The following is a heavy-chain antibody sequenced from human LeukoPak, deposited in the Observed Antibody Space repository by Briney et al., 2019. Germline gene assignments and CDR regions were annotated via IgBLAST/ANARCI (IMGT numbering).Heavy chain of an antibody. Sequence: GGSLRLSCAASGFSFSTSGMNWVRQPPGKGLEWVSSIGYSSGHTYYADSVKGRFTISRDNARNSLHLEMKSLRVEDTAVYFCSKVGEGYCRGGSCYAGDQWGQGTLVTVSS. CDR2: IGYSSGHT. CDR1: GFSFSTSG. CDR3: SKVGEGYCRGGSCYAGDQ. D-gene: IGHD2-15*01. J-gene: IGHJ4*02. V-gene: IGHV3-21*01.